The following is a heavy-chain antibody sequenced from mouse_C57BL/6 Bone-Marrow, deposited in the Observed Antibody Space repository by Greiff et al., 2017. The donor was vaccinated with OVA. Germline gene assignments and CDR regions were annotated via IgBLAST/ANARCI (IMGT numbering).Heavy chain of an antibody. V-gene: IGHV1-50*01. CDR2: IDPSDSYT. CDR1: GYTFTSYW. CDR3: ARAGEGALDY. Sequence: QVQLQQSGAELVKPGASVKLSCKASGYTFTSYWMQWVNQRPGQGLEWIGEIDPSDSYTNYNQKFKGKATLTVDTSSSTAYLQFSCLPSEEAAVYYCARAGEGALDYWGQGTSVTVSS. J-gene: IGHJ4*01.